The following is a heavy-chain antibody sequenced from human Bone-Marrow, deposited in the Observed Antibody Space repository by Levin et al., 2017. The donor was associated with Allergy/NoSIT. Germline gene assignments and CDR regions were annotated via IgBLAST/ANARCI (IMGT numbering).Heavy chain of an antibody. D-gene: IGHD3-9*01. CDR3: AQENYDILTAYYTYFDS. J-gene: IGHJ4*02. Sequence: GESLKISCAASGFTFSNYGMHWVRQAPGKGLEWVAVISYDGSKKYYADSVKGRFTISRDNSKNTLYLQMNSLRAEDTALFYCAQENYDILTAYYTYFDSWGQGTLVTVSS. V-gene: IGHV3-30*18. CDR1: GFTFSNYG. CDR2: ISYDGSKK.